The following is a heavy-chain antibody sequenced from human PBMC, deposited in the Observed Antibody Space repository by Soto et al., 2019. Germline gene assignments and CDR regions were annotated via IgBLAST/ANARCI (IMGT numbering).Heavy chain of an antibody. J-gene: IGHJ3*02. CDR3: ARGRYGGDAFDI. CDR1: GGSISSGGYY. Sequence: SETLSLTCTVSGGSISSGGYYWSWIRQHPGKGLEWIGYIDYSGSTYYNPSLKSRVIILLDTSRNQFSLKLSSVTAADTAVHYCARGRYGGDAFDIWGQGTMVTVSS. CDR2: IDYSGST. V-gene: IGHV4-31*03. D-gene: IGHD4-17*01.